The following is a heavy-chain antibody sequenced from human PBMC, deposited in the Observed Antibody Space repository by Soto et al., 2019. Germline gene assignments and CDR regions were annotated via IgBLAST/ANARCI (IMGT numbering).Heavy chain of an antibody. Sequence: SETLSLSCTVSGGSVRNYFWTWIRQPPGKGLEWIGYIHYSGTTSFFPSYNPSLRSRVTISEDTSKNQFSLKLLSVTTADTAVYFCAAGEASSRNLAPYYLDFWGQGTLVTVSS. CDR1: GGSVRNYF. CDR3: AAGEASSRNLAPYYLDF. J-gene: IGHJ4*02. V-gene: IGHV4-59*02. D-gene: IGHD6-13*01. CDR2: IHYSGTT.